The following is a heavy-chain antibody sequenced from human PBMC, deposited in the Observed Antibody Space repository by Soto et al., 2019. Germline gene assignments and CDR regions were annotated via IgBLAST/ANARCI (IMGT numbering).Heavy chain of an antibody. D-gene: IGHD1-26*01. CDR1: GFTFSSYS. CDR2: ISSSSSTI. J-gene: IGHJ4*02. V-gene: IGHV3-48*01. CDR3: PRGFPSLSYFGEYYFDY. Sequence: PGGSLRLSCAASGFTFSSYSMNWVRQAPGKGLEWASYISSSSSTIYYADSVKGRFTISRDNAKNTLSLQMSSLRAEDTAVYYRPRGFPSLSYFGEYYFDYWGQGTLVTVSS.